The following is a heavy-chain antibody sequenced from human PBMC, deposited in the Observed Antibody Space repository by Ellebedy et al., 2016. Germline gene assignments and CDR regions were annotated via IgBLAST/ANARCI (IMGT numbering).Heavy chain of an antibody. Sequence: LSLTCAASRFTFHDCAMHWVRQAPGKGLEWVSGISWNRANIAYADSVKGRFTVSRDNAKNSLYLQMNSLRAEDTALYYCTKDMVGSGDLFDSWGQGTLVTVSS. CDR1: RFTFHDCA. V-gene: IGHV3-9*01. D-gene: IGHD3-10*01. CDR3: TKDMVGSGDLFDS. CDR2: ISWNRANI. J-gene: IGHJ5*01.